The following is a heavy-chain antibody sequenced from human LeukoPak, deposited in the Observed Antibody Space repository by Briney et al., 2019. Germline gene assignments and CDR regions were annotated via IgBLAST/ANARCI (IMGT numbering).Heavy chain of an antibody. CDR2: IYYSGST. D-gene: IGHD3-10*01. V-gene: IGHV4-59*12. CDR1: GGSISSYY. CDR3: ASPSYGSGSYYRARNWFDP. J-gene: IGHJ5*02. Sequence: SETLSLTCTVSGGSISSYYWSWIRQPPGKGLEWIGYIYYSGSTNYNPSLKSRVTISVDTSKNQFSLKLSSVTAADTAVYYCASPSYGSGSYYRARNWFDPWGQGTLVTVSS.